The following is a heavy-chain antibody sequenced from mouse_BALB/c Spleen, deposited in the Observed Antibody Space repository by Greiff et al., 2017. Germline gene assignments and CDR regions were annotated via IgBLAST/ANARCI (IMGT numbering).Heavy chain of an antibody. CDR1: GDSITSGY. D-gene: IGHD2-10*02. V-gene: IGHV3-8*02. J-gene: IGHJ4*01. CDR2: ISYSGST. CDR3: ARWEYGNYPYAMDY. Sequence: EVMLVESGPSLVKPSQTLSLTCSVTGDSITSGYWNWIRKFPGNKLEYMGYISYSGSTYYNPSLKSRISITRDTSKNQYYLQLNSVTTEDTATYYCARWEYGNYPYAMDYWGQGTSVTVSS.